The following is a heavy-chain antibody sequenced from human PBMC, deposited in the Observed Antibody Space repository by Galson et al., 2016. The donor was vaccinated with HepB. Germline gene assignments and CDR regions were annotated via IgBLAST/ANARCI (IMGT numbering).Heavy chain of an antibody. Sequence: ETLSLTCSVSGGSISDYYWNWIRHPPGKGLEWIGYIHSSGSTYYSPSLEGRVTMSLDTSKNQFSLKLTAVTAADTALYYCARVCSRGINTGVFGSWGQGTLVTVSS. D-gene: IGHD3-22*01. CDR2: IHSSGST. J-gene: IGHJ4*02. CDR3: ARVCSRGINTGVFGS. V-gene: IGHV4-59*01. CDR1: GGSISDYY.